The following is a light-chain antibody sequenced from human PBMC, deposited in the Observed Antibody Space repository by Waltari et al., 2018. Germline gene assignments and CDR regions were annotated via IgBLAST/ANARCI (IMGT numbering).Light chain of an antibody. CDR1: SPNIGAGYD. J-gene: IGLJ2*01. Sequence: QSVLTQPPSVSGAPGQRVTISCTGSSPNIGAGYDVHWYQQLPGTAPKLLIYGNSTRPSGGPDRFSGSKSGTSASMAITGLQAEDEADYYCQSYDSSLSGSAVFGGGTKLTVL. V-gene: IGLV1-40*01. CDR3: QSYDSSLSGSAV. CDR2: GNS.